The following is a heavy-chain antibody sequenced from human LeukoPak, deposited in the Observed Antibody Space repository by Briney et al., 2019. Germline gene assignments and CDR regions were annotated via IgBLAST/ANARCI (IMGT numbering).Heavy chain of an antibody. J-gene: IGHJ4*02. Sequence: PSETLSLTCAVSGGSISSGGYSWSWIRQPPGKGLEWIGYIYHSGSTYYNPSLKSRVTISVDRSKNQFSLKLSSVTAADTAVYYCARASEWLSIFDYWGQGTLVTVSS. CDR2: IYHSGST. D-gene: IGHD3-3*01. CDR1: GGSISSGGYS. CDR3: ARASEWLSIFDY. V-gene: IGHV4-30-2*01.